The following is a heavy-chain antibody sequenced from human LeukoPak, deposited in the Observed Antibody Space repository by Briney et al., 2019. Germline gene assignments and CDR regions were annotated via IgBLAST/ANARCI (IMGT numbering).Heavy chain of an antibody. V-gene: IGHV1-18*01. CDR2: ISAYNGNT. Sequence: ASVKVSCKASGYTFTSYGISWVRQAPGQGLEWMGWISAYNGNTNYAQKLQGRVTMTTDTSTSTAYMELRSLRSDDTAVYYCARANLRRGVVNWSDPWGQGTLVTVSS. D-gene: IGHD3-10*01. CDR3: ARANLRRGVVNWSDP. J-gene: IGHJ5*02. CDR1: GYTFTSYG.